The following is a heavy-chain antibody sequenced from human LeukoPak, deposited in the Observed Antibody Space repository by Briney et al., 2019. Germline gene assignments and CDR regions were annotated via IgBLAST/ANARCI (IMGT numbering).Heavy chain of an antibody. Sequence: GGSLRLSCAASGFTFSTYGMHWVRQAPGKGLEWVAFVRYDASKKYYTNSVKGRFTISRDNSKDTLYLQMNSLRAEDTAVYYCAKDEWAYCSSTSCYGRAIGYWGQGTLVTVSS. D-gene: IGHD2-2*01. CDR2: VRYDASKK. V-gene: IGHV3-30*02. J-gene: IGHJ4*02. CDR1: GFTFSTYG. CDR3: AKDEWAYCSSTSCYGRAIGY.